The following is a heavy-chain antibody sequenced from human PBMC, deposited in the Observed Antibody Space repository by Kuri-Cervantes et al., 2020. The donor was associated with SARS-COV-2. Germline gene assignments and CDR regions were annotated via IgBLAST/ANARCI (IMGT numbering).Heavy chain of an antibody. V-gene: IGHV3-11*03. CDR2: ISSSSYT. J-gene: IGHJ4*02. CDR1: GFTFSDYY. CDR3: AKSRWQQLSWLDY. Sequence: GESLKISCAASGFTFSDYYMSWIRQAPGKGLEWVSYISSSSYTNYADSVKGRFTISRDNAKNSLYLQMNSLRAEDTTVYYCAKSRWQQLSWLDYWGQGTLVTVSS. D-gene: IGHD6-13*01.